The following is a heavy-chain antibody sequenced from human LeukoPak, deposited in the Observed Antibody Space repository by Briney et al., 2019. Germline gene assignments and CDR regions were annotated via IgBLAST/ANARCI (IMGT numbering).Heavy chain of an antibody. CDR2: INHSGST. Sequence: PSETLSLTCAVYGGSFSGYYWSWIRQPPGKGLEWIGEINHSGSTNYNPSLKSRVTISVDTSKNQFSLKLSSVTAADTAVYYCARGVAARRNYYYYVDVWGKGTTVTVSS. CDR1: GGSFSGYY. J-gene: IGHJ6*03. D-gene: IGHD6-6*01. V-gene: IGHV4-34*01. CDR3: ARGVAARRNYYYYVDV.